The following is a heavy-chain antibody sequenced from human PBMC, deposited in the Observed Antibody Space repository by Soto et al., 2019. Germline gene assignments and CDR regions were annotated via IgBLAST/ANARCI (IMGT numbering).Heavy chain of an antibody. Sequence: GGSLRLSCAASGFTFSSYWMHWVRQAPGKGLVWVSRINSDGSSTSYADSVKGRFTISRDNAKNTLYLQMNSLRAEDTAVYYCASIYYYYYYMDVWGKGTTVTVSS. CDR3: ASIYYYYYYMDV. CDR2: INSDGSST. V-gene: IGHV3-74*01. CDR1: GFTFSSYW. J-gene: IGHJ6*03.